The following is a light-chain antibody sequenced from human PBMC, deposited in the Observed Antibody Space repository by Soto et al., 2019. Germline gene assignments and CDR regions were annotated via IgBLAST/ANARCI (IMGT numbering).Light chain of an antibody. CDR2: DAS. J-gene: IGKJ1*01. CDR1: HSISKW. CDR3: QQCNSYPWT. Sequence: DLQMTQSPPTLSASAGNIVNITCRASHSISKWLAWYQQKPGKAPKLLIFDASNLESGVPSRFSGSGSGTEFTLTISSLQPDDFATYYCQQCNSYPWTFGQGTKVDIK. V-gene: IGKV1-5*01.